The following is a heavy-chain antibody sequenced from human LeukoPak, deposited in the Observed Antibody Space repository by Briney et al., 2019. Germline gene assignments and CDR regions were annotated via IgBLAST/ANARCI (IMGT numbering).Heavy chain of an antibody. CDR2: ISNSGSYI. Sequence: PGGSLRLSCAASGFTFSSYAMSWVRQAPGKGLEWVSSISNSGSYIYYADSVKGRFTISRDNAKNSLYLQMNSLRAEDTAVYYCANHLACGSTSCPPFDYWGQGTLVTVSS. J-gene: IGHJ4*02. CDR3: ANHLACGSTSCPPFDY. V-gene: IGHV3-21*01. CDR1: GFTFSSYA. D-gene: IGHD2-2*01.